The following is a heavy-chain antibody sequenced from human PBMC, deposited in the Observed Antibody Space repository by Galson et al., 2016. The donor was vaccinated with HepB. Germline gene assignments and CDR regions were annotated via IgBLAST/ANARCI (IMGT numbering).Heavy chain of an antibody. CDR3: ARDMGSYYDSAGYRGACDI. J-gene: IGHJ3*02. V-gene: IGHV1-69*13. CDR1: GGTFSSYA. Sequence: SVKVSCKASGGTFSSYAVSWVRQAPGQGPEWMGGIIPTFDTPVYAQQFQGRVTITADESTSTAYMELSSLRSEDTAVYYCARDMGSYYDSAGYRGACDIWGQGTLVVVSS. CDR2: IIPTFDTP. D-gene: IGHD3-10*01.